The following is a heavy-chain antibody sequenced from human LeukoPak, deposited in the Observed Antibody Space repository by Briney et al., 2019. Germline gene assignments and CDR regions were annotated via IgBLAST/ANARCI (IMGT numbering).Heavy chain of an antibody. CDR2: IYSGGST. J-gene: IGHJ4*02. CDR1: GFTVSSNY. D-gene: IGHD4-17*01. CDR3: ARGSIRCLFDY. V-gene: IGHV3-66*01. Sequence: GGSLRLSCAASGFTVSSNYMSWARQAPGKGLEWVSVIYSGGSTYYADSVKGRFTISRDNSKNTLYLQMNSLRAEDTAVYYCARGSIRCLFDYWGQGTLVTVSS.